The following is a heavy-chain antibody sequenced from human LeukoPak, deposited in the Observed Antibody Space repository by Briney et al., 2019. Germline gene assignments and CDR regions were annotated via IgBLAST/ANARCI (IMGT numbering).Heavy chain of an antibody. V-gene: IGHV3-30*18. CDR2: ISYDGSNT. D-gene: IGHD6-19*01. Sequence: GGSLRLSCAASGLTFNNYGMHWVRQAPGKGLEWVAVISYDGSNTYYADSVKGRFTISRDNSKNTLYLQMNSLRAEDTAVYYCAKPTLGIAVADYWGQGTLVTVSS. CDR1: GLTFNNYG. CDR3: AKPTLGIAVADY. J-gene: IGHJ4*02.